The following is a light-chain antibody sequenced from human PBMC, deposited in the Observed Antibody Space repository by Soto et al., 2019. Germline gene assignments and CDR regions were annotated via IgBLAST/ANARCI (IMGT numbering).Light chain of an antibody. CDR2: EVS. CDR1: SSDVGGYNY. CDR3: SSYPSSSTYV. Sequence: LTQPASVSGSPGQSITISCTGTSSDVGGYNYVSWYQQHPGKAPKLMIYEVSNRPSGVSNRFSGSKSGNTASLTISGLQAEDEADYYCSSYPSSSTYVFGTGTKVTVL. V-gene: IGLV2-14*01. J-gene: IGLJ1*01.